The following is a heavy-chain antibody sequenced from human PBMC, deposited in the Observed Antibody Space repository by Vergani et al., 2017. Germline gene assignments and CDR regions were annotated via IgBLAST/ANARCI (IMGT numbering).Heavy chain of an antibody. CDR1: GFSFAGYA. D-gene: IGHD3-3*01. CDR2: ISWNSGSI. V-gene: IGHV3-9*01. CDR3: AKDHYDFWSGYPNLSPFDL. J-gene: IGHJ2*01. Sequence: QLLESGGGLAQPGGSLRLSCAATGFSFAGYAMHWVRQAPGKGLEWVSGISWNSGSIGYADSVKGRFTISRDNAKNSLYLQMNSLRAEDTALYYCAKDHYDFWSGYPNLSPFDLWGRGTLVTVSS.